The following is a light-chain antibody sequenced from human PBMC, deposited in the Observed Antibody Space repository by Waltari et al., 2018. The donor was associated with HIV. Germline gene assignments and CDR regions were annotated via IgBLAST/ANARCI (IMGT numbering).Light chain of an antibody. CDR3: QQYGGSRWT. Sequence: ELISTQSPGTLSLSPGESATLSCRASQRVSSSHLAWYQQKPGQAPRLLIYGASSRATGIPDRFSGSGSGTDFILTISGLEPEDFAVYYCQQYGGSRWTFGQGTKVEIK. J-gene: IGKJ1*01. V-gene: IGKV3-20*01. CDR1: QRVSSSH. CDR2: GAS.